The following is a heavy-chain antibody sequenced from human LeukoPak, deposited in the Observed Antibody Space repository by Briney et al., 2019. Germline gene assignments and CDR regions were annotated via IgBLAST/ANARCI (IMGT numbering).Heavy chain of an antibody. CDR3: ARFKSDDSSGYYYYFDY. CDR2: IYNSATT. CDR1: GDSIRSHY. V-gene: IGHV4-4*09. Sequence: SETLSLTCTVSGDSIRSHYCAWIRQPPGKALEWIGHIYNSATTDYNPSFKSRVTISLDTSKKQFSLKLSSVTAADTAVYYCARFKSDDSSGYYYYFDYWGQGTLVTVSS. D-gene: IGHD3-22*01. J-gene: IGHJ4*02.